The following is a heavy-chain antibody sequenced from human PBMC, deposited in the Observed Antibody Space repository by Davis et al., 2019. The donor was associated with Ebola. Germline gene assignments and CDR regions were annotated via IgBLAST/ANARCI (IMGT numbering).Heavy chain of an antibody. CDR3: AREKGDGYNLHWFDP. D-gene: IGHD5-24*01. Sequence: AASVKVSCKASGYTFTSYYMHWVRQAPGQGLEWMGIINPSGGSTSYAQKFQGRVTITADESTSTAYMELSSLRSEDTAVYYCAREKGDGYNLHWFDPWGQGTLVTVSS. V-gene: IGHV1-46*01. J-gene: IGHJ5*02. CDR1: GYTFTSYY. CDR2: INPSGGST.